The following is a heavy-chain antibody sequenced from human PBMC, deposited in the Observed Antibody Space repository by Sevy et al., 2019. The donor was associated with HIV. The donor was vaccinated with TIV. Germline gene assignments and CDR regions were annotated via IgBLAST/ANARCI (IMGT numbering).Heavy chain of an antibody. J-gene: IGHJ4*02. CDR2: IWYDGSNK. D-gene: IGHD3-10*01. CDR1: GFTFSSYG. Sequence: GGSLRLSCAASGFTFSSYGMHWVRQAPGKGLEWVAVIWYDGSNKYYADSVKGRFTISRVNSKNTLYLQMNSLRAEDTAVYYGARDGTYYYGSGSYYLDYWDQGTLVTVSS. CDR3: ARDGTYYYGSGSYYLDY. V-gene: IGHV3-33*01.